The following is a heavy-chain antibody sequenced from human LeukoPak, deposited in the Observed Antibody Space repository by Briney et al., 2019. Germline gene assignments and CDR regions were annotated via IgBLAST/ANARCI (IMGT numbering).Heavy chain of an antibody. CDR3: ARETSGYSYGPDAFDI. CDR1: GGSFSGYY. Sequence: PSETLSLTCAVYGGSFSGYYWSWIRQPPGKGLEWIGEINHSGSTNYNPSLKRRVTISVDTSKNQFSLKLSSVTAADTAVYYCARETSGYSYGPDAFDIWGQGTMVTVSS. D-gene: IGHD5-18*01. J-gene: IGHJ3*02. V-gene: IGHV4-34*01. CDR2: INHSGST.